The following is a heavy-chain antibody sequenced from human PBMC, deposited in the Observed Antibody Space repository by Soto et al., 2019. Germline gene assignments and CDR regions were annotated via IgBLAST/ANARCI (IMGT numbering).Heavy chain of an antibody. V-gene: IGHV1-18*01. CDR3: ARDSSEDESWFDP. D-gene: IGHD3-10*01. CDR1: GYTFTSYG. CDR2: ISAYNGNT. Sequence: QVQLVQSGAEVKKPGASVKVSCKASGYTFTSYGISWVRQAPGQGLEWMGWISAYNGNTNYAQKLQGRVTMTTDTSTTPAYREPRSLRSDDTAVYYCARDSSEDESWFDPWGQGTLVTVSS. J-gene: IGHJ5*02.